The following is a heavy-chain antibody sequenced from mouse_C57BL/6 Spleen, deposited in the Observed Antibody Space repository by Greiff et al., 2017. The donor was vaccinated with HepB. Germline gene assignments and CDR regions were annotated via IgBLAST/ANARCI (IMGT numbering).Heavy chain of an antibody. CDR2: IDPENGDT. Sequence: EVQGVESGAELVRPGASVKLSCTASGFNIKDDYMHWVKQRPEQGLEWIGWIDPENGDTEYASKFQGKATITADTSSNTAYLQLSSLTSEDTAVYYCTTGSSYVPFSVWGTGTTVTVSS. V-gene: IGHV14-4*01. J-gene: IGHJ1*03. D-gene: IGHD1-1*01. CDR3: TTGSSYVPFSV. CDR1: GFNIKDDY.